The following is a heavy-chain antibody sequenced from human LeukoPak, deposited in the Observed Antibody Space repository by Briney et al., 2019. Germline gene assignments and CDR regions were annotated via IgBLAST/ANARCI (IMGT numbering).Heavy chain of an antibody. CDR3: ARGGGLDV. J-gene: IGHJ6*02. D-gene: IGHD3-16*01. V-gene: IGHV3-53*01. Sequence: GGSLRLSCAASGFTVSSNYMSWVRQAPGKGLEWVSVIYSGGSTYSADSVKGRFTISRDNAKNSLYLQMSNLRAEDTAVYFCARGGGLDVWGQGATVTVSS. CDR1: GFTVSSNY. CDR2: IYSGGST.